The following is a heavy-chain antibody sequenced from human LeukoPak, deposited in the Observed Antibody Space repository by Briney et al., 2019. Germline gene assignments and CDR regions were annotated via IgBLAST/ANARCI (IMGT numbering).Heavy chain of an antibody. CDR3: ARDQVGLRYFDWLEAIRFDP. CDR1: GYTFTDYY. J-gene: IGHJ5*02. D-gene: IGHD3-9*01. CDR2: ISPHSGGT. Sequence: ASVKVSCKASGYTFTDYYVHWVRQAPGQGLEWMGWISPHSGGTNFAQKFQGRVTMTRDTSISTAYMELSRLRSDDTAVYYCARDQVGLRYFDWLEAIRFDPWGQGTLVTVSS. V-gene: IGHV1-2*02.